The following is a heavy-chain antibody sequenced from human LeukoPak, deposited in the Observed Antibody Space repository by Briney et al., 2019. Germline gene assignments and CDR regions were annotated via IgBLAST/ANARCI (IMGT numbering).Heavy chain of an antibody. CDR2: ISSSSSYI. D-gene: IGHD7-27*01. CDR1: GFTFSSYS. J-gene: IGHJ5*02. Sequence: PGGSLRLSCAASGFTFSSYSMNWVRQAPGRGLEWVSSISSSSSYIYYADSVKGRFTISRDNAKNTVYMQMNSLRAEDTALYYCAKDPGPNWGPDWFDPWGQGTLVTVSS. CDR3: AKDPGPNWGPDWFDP. V-gene: IGHV3-21*04.